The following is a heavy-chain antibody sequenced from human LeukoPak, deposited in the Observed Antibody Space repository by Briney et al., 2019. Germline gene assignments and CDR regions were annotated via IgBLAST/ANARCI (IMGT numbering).Heavy chain of an antibody. J-gene: IGHJ6*03. V-gene: IGHV4-59*01. CDR3: ARGRVSSSTWYSTYYYFFYMDF. CDR1: GGSITMYY. D-gene: IGHD4-11*01. Sequence: SETLSLTCTVSGGSITMYYWTWIRQPPGKGLEWIGYVDHTGSTKFNPSLNGRVSISRDTSNNFFSLRLRSVTAADTAVYFCARGRVSSSTWYSTYYYFFYMDFWGKGTTVTVSS. CDR2: VDHTGST.